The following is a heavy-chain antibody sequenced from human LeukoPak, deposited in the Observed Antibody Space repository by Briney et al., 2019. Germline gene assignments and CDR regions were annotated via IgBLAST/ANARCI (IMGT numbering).Heavy chain of an antibody. J-gene: IGHJ3*02. V-gene: IGHV3-7*04. Sequence: GGSLRLSCAASGFTFSNYWMNWVRQAPGKGLEWVANIKEDGSEKYYVDSVKGRFTISRDNAKNSLDLQMNSLRAEDTAVYYCARGSNSAFDIWGQATMVTVSS. CDR3: ARGSNSAFDI. CDR2: IKEDGSEK. CDR1: GFTFSNYW. D-gene: IGHD4-11*01.